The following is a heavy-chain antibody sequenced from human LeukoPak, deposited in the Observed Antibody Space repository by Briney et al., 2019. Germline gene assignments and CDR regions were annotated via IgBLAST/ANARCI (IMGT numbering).Heavy chain of an antibody. V-gene: IGHV4-4*07. CDR2: IDTSGST. J-gene: IGHJ2*01. CDR1: GGSISSYY. D-gene: IGHD4-17*01. Sequence: SETLSLTCTVSGGSISSYYWSWIRQPAGKGLEWMGRIDTSGSTNYNPSLKSRVTMSVDTSKNQFSLKLSSVTAADTAVYYCARQVRGHGDYLPYWYFDLWGRGTLVTVSS. CDR3: ARQVRGHGDYLPYWYFDL.